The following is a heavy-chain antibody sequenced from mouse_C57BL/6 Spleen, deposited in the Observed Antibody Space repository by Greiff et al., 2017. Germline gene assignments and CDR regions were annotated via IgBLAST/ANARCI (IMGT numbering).Heavy chain of an antibody. J-gene: IGHJ2*01. Sequence: QVQLQQPGAELVKPGASVKLSCKASGYTFTRYWMHWVKQRPGQGLAWIGMIHPNSGRTNYNEKFKSKAALTGDKSSSTAYMQLSSLTSEDSAVYCCASIYSDPYYFGYWGKGTTLTVSS. CDR2: IHPNSGRT. CDR3: ASIYSDPYYFGY. V-gene: IGHV1-64*01. D-gene: IGHD2-4*01. CDR1: GYTFTRYW.